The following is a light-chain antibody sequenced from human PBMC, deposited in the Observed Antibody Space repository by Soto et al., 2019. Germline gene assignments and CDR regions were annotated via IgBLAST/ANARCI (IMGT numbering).Light chain of an antibody. CDR3: QQSYGIPPVT. V-gene: IGKV1-39*01. CDR1: QSISTY. J-gene: IGKJ4*01. Sequence: DIQMTQSPSSLSASAGDRVTITCRASQSISTYLNWYQQHPGKAPKLLIYTASNLESGVPSRFSGSGSGTDFTLTISSLQPEDFATYYCQQSYGIPPVTFGGGTKVDIK. CDR2: TAS.